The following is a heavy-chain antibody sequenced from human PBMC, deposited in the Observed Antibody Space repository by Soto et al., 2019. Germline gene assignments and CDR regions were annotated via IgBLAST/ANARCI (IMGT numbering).Heavy chain of an antibody. CDR3: ARGGDTAIATNFDY. CDR1: GVTFISYG. Sequence: RVCSAACGVTFISYGVHWFLKDQGKGLEWVAVIWYDGSNKYYADSVKGRFTISRDNSKNTLYLQMNSLRAEDTAVYYCARGGDTAIATNFDYWGQGTLVTVYS. D-gene: IGHD5-18*01. J-gene: IGHJ4*02. CDR2: IWYDGSNK. V-gene: IGHV3-33*01.